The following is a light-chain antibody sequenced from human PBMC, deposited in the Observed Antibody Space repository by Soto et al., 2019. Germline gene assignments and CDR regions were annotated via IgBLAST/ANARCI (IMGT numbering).Light chain of an antibody. J-gene: IGKJ1*01. V-gene: IGKV3-20*01. CDR1: QSVSSSY. Sequence: EIVLTQSPGTLSLSPGERATLSCRASQSVSSSYLAWYQQKPGQAPRLLIYGASSRATGIPGRFSGSGSGTDFTLTISRLEPEDFAVSYCQQYGSSPRTFGQGTKVEIK. CDR2: GAS. CDR3: QQYGSSPRT.